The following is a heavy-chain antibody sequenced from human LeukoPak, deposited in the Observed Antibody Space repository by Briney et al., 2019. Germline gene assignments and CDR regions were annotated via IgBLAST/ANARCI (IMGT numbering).Heavy chain of an antibody. Sequence: PGGSLRLSCAASGFTFSTYNMNWVRQAPGKGLEWVSGLSGGGSTYYADSVKGRFTISRDNSKNTLFLQMNNLRVEDTAIYYCAKTRSGSYYPYPDYWGQGTLVTVSS. D-gene: IGHD3-10*01. J-gene: IGHJ4*02. CDR2: LSGGGST. CDR3: AKTRSGSYYPYPDY. CDR1: GFTFSTYN. V-gene: IGHV3-23*01.